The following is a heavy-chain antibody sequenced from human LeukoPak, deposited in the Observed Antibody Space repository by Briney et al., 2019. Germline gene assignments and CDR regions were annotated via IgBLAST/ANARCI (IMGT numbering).Heavy chain of an antibody. CDR2: ISSSSSYI. V-gene: IGHV3-21*01. J-gene: IGHJ4*02. CDR1: GFTFSSYS. D-gene: IGHD5-12*01. CDR3: ARDRGGYNFFDY. Sequence: GGSLRLSCAASGFTFSSYSMNWVRQAPGKGLEWVSSISSSSSYIYYADSVKGRFTISRDNAKISLYLQMNSLRAEDTAVYYCARDRGGYNFFDYWGQGTLVTVSS.